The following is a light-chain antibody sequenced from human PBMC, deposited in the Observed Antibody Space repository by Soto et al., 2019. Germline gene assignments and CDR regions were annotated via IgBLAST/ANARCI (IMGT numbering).Light chain of an antibody. CDR1: QSISTY. Sequence: DIQMTQSPSSLSSSVGDRVTITFLASQSISTYLNWYQQKPGKAPNLLIYTASRLESGVPSRFSGSGSGTDFTLTISSLQPEDFATYYCQQANSFPISFGQGTRLEIK. V-gene: IGKV1-39*01. CDR2: TAS. J-gene: IGKJ5*01. CDR3: QQANSFPIS.